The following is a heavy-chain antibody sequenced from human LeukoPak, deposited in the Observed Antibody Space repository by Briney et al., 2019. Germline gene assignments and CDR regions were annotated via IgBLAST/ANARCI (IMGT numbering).Heavy chain of an antibody. CDR3: ARVPYYYDSSGGFDY. CDR2: IIPIFGTA. D-gene: IGHD3-22*01. CDR1: GGTFSSYA. J-gene: IGHJ4*02. Sequence: ASVTVSCKASGGTFSSYAISWVRQAPGQGLEWMGGIIPIFGTANYAQKFQGRVTITADESTSTAYMELSSLRSEDTAVYYCARVPYYYDSSGGFDYWGQGTLVTVSS. V-gene: IGHV1-69*13.